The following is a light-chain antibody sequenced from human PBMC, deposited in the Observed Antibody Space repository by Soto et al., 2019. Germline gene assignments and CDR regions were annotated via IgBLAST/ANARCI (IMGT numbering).Light chain of an antibody. CDR2: GNN. J-gene: IGLJ2*01. CDR1: SSNIGAGYD. Sequence: SVLTQPPSVSGAPGQRVTISCTGSSSNIGAGYDVHWYQQLPGTAPKLLISGNNNRPSGVPDRFSGSKSGTSASLAITGLQAEDEADYYCQSYDSSVSKVVFGGGTQLTVL. CDR3: QSYDSSVSKVV. V-gene: IGLV1-40*01.